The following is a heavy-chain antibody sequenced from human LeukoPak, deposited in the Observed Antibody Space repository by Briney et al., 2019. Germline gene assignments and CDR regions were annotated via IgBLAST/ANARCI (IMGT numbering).Heavy chain of an antibody. Sequence: ASVKVSCKASGYTFTSYAMNWVRQAPGQGLEWMGWINTNTGNPTYAQGFTGRFVFSLDTSVSTAFLQISSLKAEDTAVYYCARVGGRGYSGYPLVDYWGQGTLVTVSS. CDR2: INTNTGNP. CDR1: GYTFTSYA. V-gene: IGHV7-4-1*02. D-gene: IGHD5-12*01. CDR3: ARVGGRGYSGYPLVDY. J-gene: IGHJ4*02.